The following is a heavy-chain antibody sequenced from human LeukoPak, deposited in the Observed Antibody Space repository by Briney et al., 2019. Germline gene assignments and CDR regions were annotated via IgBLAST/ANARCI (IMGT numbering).Heavy chain of an antibody. CDR3: APLAIYGSGSPGFDY. D-gene: IGHD3-10*01. Sequence: PGGSLRLSCAASGFTFSSYAMHWVRQAPGKGLEYVSAISSNGGSTYYADSVKGRFTISRDNSKNTLYLQMSSLRAEDTAVYYCAPLAIYGSGSPGFDYWGQGTLVTVSS. CDR2: ISSNGGST. V-gene: IGHV3-64D*06. J-gene: IGHJ4*02. CDR1: GFTFSSYA.